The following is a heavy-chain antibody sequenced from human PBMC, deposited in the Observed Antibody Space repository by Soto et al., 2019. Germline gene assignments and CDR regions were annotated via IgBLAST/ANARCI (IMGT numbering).Heavy chain of an antibody. CDR2: INTLSGDT. Sequence: ASVKVSCKASGYTFSGYYMHWVRQAPGQGLEWMGWINTLSGDTSFPQKFQGRLAMTRDTSIDTAFMEVSRLTSDDTAIYYCATSLINVIFPLGYWGQETLVTVSS. V-gene: IGHV1-2*02. CDR1: GYTFSGYY. CDR3: ATSLINVIFPLGY. J-gene: IGHJ4*02. D-gene: IGHD3-3*02.